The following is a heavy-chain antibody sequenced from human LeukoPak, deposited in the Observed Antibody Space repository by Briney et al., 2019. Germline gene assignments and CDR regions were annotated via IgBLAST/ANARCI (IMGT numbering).Heavy chain of an antibody. CDR1: GFTFSDYY. V-gene: IGHV3-23*01. J-gene: IGHJ4*02. CDR3: AKALYSGSYYVFGY. D-gene: IGHD1-26*01. CDR2: ISGSGGST. Sequence: PGGSLRLSCAASGFTFSDYYMTWLRQAPGKGLEWVSAISGSGGSTYYADSVKGRFTISRDNSKNTLYLQMNSLRAEDTAVYYCAKALYSGSYYVFGYWGQGTLVTVSS.